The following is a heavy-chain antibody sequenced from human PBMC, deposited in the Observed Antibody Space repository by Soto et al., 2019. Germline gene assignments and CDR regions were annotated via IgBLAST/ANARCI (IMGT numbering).Heavy chain of an antibody. CDR2: IYSGGST. J-gene: IGHJ4*02. CDR1: GFTVSSNY. D-gene: IGHD1-20*01. CDR3: AWNNWNDEVEFDY. Sequence: GGSLRLSCAASGFTVSSNYMSWVRQAPGKGLEWVSVIYSGGSTYYAESVKGRFTISRHNSKNTRYLQMNSLRAEDTAVYYCAWNNWNDEVEFDYWGQGTLVTVSS. V-gene: IGHV3-53*04.